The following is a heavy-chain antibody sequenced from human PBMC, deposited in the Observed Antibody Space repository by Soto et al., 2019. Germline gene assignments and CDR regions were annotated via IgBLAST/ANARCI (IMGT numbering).Heavy chain of an antibody. CDR3: ARDHQLGGYYYYGMDV. V-gene: IGHV3-74*01. CDR2: INSDGSST. Sequence: HPGGSLRLSCAASGFTFSSYWMHWDRQAPGKGLVWVSRINSDGSSTSYADSVKGRFTISRDNAKNTLYLQMNSLRAEDTAVYYCARDHQLGGYYYYGMDVWGQGTTVTVSS. J-gene: IGHJ6*02. D-gene: IGHD3-16*01. CDR1: GFTFSSYW.